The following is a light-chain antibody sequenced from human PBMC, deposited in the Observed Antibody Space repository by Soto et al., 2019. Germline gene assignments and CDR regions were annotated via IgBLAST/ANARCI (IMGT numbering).Light chain of an antibody. CDR3: QQYGSSPLT. J-gene: IGKJ4*01. CDR1: LSVTSDY. CDR2: GAS. Sequence: VLTQSPGTLSLSPGDRATLSCRASLSVTSDYLAWYQQKPGQAPRLLISGASSRATGIPDRFSGSGSGTDFTLTISRLEPVDFAVYYCQQYGSSPLTFGGGTKVEIK. V-gene: IGKV3-20*01.